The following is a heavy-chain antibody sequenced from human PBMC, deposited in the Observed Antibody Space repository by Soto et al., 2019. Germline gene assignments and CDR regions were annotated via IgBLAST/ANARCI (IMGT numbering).Heavy chain of an antibody. CDR1: GFSLDSTAVG. CDR2: IYWDGDK. D-gene: IGHD3-10*01. CDR3: AHFILAGTFVRGVTFDY. J-gene: IGHJ4*02. Sequence: QITLNESGPTLVKPMQTLTLTCNFSGFSLDSTAVGVGWLRQPPGKAMECLALIYWDGDKRYNPSLTNRVIITKDTSKNQVGLTMTDMAPADTGTYFCAHFILAGTFVRGVTFDYWGQGVLVTVYS. V-gene: IGHV2-5*02.